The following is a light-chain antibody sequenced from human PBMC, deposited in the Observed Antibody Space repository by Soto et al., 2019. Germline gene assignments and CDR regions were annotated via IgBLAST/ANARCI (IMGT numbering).Light chain of an antibody. CDR2: DNN. V-gene: IGLV1-51*01. J-gene: IGLJ1*01. CDR1: SSNVGHNS. CDR3: GARDDRLILYV. Sequence: QSALTQPPSVSAAPGQEVTISCSGSSSNVGHNSVSWYQHLPGTAPKLLIYDNNKRPSGIPARFSGSKSGTSATLGITGLQTGDEAYYYCGARDDRLILYVFGTGT.